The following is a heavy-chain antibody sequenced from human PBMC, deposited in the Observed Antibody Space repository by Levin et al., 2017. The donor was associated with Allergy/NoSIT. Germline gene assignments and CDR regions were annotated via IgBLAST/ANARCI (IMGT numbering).Heavy chain of an antibody. Sequence: GGSLRLSCVASGFTFSSFGMQWVRQAPGKGLEWVALIWFDGSETYYADSVKGRFTISRDNSKSTLYLQMNSLRDEDTAVYFCARGYDRLWLGYYSYYAMDVWGQGTTVSVSS. CDR1: GFTFSSFG. CDR3: ARGYDRLWLGYYSYYAMDV. CDR2: IWFDGSET. D-gene: IGHD6-19*01. V-gene: IGHV3-33*01. J-gene: IGHJ6*02.